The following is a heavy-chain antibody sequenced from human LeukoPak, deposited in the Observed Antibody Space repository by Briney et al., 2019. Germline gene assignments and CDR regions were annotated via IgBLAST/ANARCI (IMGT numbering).Heavy chain of an antibody. CDR3: FAANFDPFDV. V-gene: IGHV3-53*01. Sequence: PGGSLRLSCSASGFTVRSTFMKWVRQAPGKGLEWGSVIYTGGSTYYTDSVRGRFTISRDDSKNTVYLQMNSLRADDTAVYCCFAANFDPFDVWGQGTMVIVSS. CDR2: IYTGGST. J-gene: IGHJ3*01. CDR1: GFTVRSTF. D-gene: IGHD6-25*01.